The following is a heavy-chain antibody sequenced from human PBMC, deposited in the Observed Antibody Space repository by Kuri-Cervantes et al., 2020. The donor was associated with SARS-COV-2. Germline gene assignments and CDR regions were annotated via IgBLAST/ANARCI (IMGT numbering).Heavy chain of an antibody. Sequence: GESLKISCAASGFTFSSYWMSWVRQAPGKGLEWVANIKQDGSEKYYVDSVKGRFTISRDNAKNSLYLQMNSLRAEDTAVYYCARDSITMVQGVTSDAFDIWGQGTMVTVSS. V-gene: IGHV3-7*03. D-gene: IGHD3-10*01. CDR1: GFTFSSYW. J-gene: IGHJ3*02. CDR2: IKQDGSEK. CDR3: ARDSITMVQGVTSDAFDI.